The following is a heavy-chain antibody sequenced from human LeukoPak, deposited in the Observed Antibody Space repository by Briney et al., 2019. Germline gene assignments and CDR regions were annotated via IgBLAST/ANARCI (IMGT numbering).Heavy chain of an antibody. Sequence: GGSLRLSCAASGFAFSSYAMSWVRQAPGKGLEWVSAISGSGGSTYYADSVKGRFTISRDNSKNTLYLQMNSLRAEDTAVYYCAKDYGSGKNGMDVWGQGTTVTVSS. CDR3: AKDYGSGKNGMDV. CDR2: ISGSGGST. V-gene: IGHV3-23*01. CDR1: GFAFSSYA. D-gene: IGHD3-10*01. J-gene: IGHJ6*02.